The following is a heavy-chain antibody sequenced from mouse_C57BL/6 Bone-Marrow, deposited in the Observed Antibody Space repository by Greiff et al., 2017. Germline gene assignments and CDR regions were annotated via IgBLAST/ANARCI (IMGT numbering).Heavy chain of an antibody. CDR1: GFSLTSYG. D-gene: IGHD4-1*01. Sequence: VKVVESGPGLVAPSQSLSITCTVSGFSLTSYGVHWVRQPPGKGLEWLVVIWSDGSTTYNSALKSRLSISKDNSKSQVFLKMNSLQTDDTAMYYCARYPGIYYYAMDYWGQGTSVTVSS. J-gene: IGHJ4*01. CDR3: ARYPGIYYYAMDY. CDR2: IWSDGST. V-gene: IGHV2-6*03.